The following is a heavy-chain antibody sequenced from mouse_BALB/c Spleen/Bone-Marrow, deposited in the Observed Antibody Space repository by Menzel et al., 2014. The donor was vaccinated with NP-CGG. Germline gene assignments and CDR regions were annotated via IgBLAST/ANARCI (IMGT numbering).Heavy chain of an antibody. V-gene: IGHV2-9*02. J-gene: IGHJ4*01. CDR1: GFSLTSYG. Sequence: VKLVESVPGLVAPSQSLSIPCTVSGFSLTSYGVHWVRQPPGKGLEWLGVIWAGGSTNYNSALMSRLSISKDKSKSQVFLKMNSLQTDDTAIYYCARGWGNGAMDYWGQGTSVTVSS. CDR2: IWAGGST. CDR3: ARGWGNGAMDY. D-gene: IGHD2-1*01.